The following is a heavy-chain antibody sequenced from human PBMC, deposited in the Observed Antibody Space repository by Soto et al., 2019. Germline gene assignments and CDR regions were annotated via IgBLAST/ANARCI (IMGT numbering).Heavy chain of an antibody. V-gene: IGHV1-18*04. CDR3: ARVPTPTYGDSDKNNWLDP. CDR2: ISARNGKT. J-gene: IGHJ5*02. Sequence: QVQLVQSGAEVKKPGASVKVSCKASGYTFANYGFSWVRQAPGQGLEWMGWISARNGKTHYVQNFQGRVTMTTDTSTNTAFMELRTLRYDDTAVYYFARVPTPTYGDSDKNNWLDPWGQGTLVTVSS. CDR1: GYTFANYG. D-gene: IGHD4-17*01.